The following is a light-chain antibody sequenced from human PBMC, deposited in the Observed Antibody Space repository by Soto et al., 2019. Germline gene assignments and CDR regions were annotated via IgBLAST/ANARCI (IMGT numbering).Light chain of an antibody. V-gene: IGKV3-15*01. CDR3: QQYNKWPLT. J-gene: IGKJ4*01. CDR2: VAS. CDR1: QSVSSN. Sequence: EIVMTQSPATLSVSPGERVTLSCRASQSVSSNLDWYQQKVGQAPRLLIYVASTRATGIPARFSGSGSGTEFTLTISSLQSEDFAVYYCQQYNKWPLTFGEGTKVEIK.